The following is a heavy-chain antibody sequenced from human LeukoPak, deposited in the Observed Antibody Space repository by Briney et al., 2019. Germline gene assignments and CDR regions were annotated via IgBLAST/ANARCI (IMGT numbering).Heavy chain of an antibody. CDR1: GYSFTSYW. CDR3: ARHEGFLEWLSPYYYYYGMDV. V-gene: IGHV5-51*01. D-gene: IGHD3-3*01. Sequence: GESLKISCKGSGYSFTSYWIGWVRQMPGKGLEWMGIIYPGDSDTRYCPSFQGQVTISADKSISTAYLQWSSLKASDTAMYYCARHEGFLEWLSPYYYYYGMDVWGQGTTVTVSS. J-gene: IGHJ6*02. CDR2: IYPGDSDT.